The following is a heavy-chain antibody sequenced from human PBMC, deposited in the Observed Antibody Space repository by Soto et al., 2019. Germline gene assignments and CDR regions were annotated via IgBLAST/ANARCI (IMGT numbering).Heavy chain of an antibody. J-gene: IGHJ6*02. CDR2: IYYSGST. CDR3: ARRVEYSSSWYLSGMGV. D-gene: IGHD6-13*01. CDR1: GGSISSSSYY. V-gene: IGHV4-39*01. Sequence: PSETLSLTCTVSGGSISSSSYYWGWIRQPPGKGLEWIGSIYYSGSTYYNPSLKSRVTISVDTSKNQFSLKLSSVTAADTAVYYCARRVEYSSSWYLSGMGVWGQGTTVTVSS.